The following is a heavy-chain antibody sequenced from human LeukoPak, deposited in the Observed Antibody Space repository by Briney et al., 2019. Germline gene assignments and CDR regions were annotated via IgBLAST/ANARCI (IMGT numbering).Heavy chain of an antibody. J-gene: IGHJ4*02. CDR3: ARAVPSRQAIDY. CDR1: GFTFSTYA. Sequence: GRSLRLSCAASGFTFSTYAMHWVRPAPGKGLDWVAVVSFHGTDKFYADSVKGRFTISRDNSKNTLYLQMNSLIPEDMAVYYCARAVPSRQAIDYWGQGTLVTVSS. CDR2: VSFHGTDK. V-gene: IGHV3-30*04.